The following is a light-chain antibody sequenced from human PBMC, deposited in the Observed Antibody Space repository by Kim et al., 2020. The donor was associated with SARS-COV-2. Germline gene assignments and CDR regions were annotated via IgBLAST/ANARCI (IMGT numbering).Light chain of an antibody. Sequence: DIQMTQSPSSLSAFVGDKVTITCRASQGIDNYLAWYQQKLGKGPKLLIHTASTLQSGVPSRFRGSGSGTDFTLTIDSLQPDDVATYYCQKYDIAPRTFGQGTKVDIK. CDR3: QKYDIAPRT. CDR2: TAS. V-gene: IGKV1-27*01. CDR1: QGIDNY. J-gene: IGKJ1*01.